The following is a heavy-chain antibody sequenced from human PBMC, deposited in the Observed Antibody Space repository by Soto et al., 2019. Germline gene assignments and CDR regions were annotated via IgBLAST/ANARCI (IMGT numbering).Heavy chain of an antibody. V-gene: IGHV3-7*04. J-gene: IGHJ4*02. Sequence: EVPLVESGGGLVQPGGSLRLSCAASGFTFSSYWMSWVRQAPGKGLEWVANIKQDGSEKYYVDSVKGRFTISRDNAKNSLYLQMNSLRAEDTAVYYCARARADYYDSSGYPLGYWGQGTLVTVSS. CDR3: ARARADYYDSSGYPLGY. D-gene: IGHD3-22*01. CDR1: GFTFSSYW. CDR2: IKQDGSEK.